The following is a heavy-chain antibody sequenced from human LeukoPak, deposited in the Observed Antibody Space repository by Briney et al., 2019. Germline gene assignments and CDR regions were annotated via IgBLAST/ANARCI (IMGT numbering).Heavy chain of an antibody. Sequence: SQTLSLTCAISGDSVSNNSAAWNWIRQSPSRGLEWLGWTYYRSKWFNASAVSVKGRITINPDTSKNQFSLLLISVTSEDTAVYYCARGAKYCSGGTCYSRNFDYWGQGTLVTVSS. J-gene: IGHJ4*02. V-gene: IGHV6-1*01. D-gene: IGHD2-15*01. CDR1: GDSVSNNSAA. CDR3: ARGAKYCSGGTCYSRNFDY. CDR2: TYYRSKWFN.